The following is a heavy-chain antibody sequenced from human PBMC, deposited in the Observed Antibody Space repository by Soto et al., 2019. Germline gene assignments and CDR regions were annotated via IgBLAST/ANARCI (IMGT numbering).Heavy chain of an antibody. Sequence: SGGSLRLSCAASGFTFSRYSIHWVRQAPGKGLEWVAVISYDGSDKYYADSVKGRFTISRDNSRNTLYLQMNSLRPEDTAVYYCARVYSSLDYGIDYWGQGTLVTVSS. CDR3: ARVYSSLDYGIDY. CDR2: ISYDGSDK. V-gene: IGHV3-30-3*01. CDR1: GFTFSRYS. D-gene: IGHD6-6*01. J-gene: IGHJ4*02.